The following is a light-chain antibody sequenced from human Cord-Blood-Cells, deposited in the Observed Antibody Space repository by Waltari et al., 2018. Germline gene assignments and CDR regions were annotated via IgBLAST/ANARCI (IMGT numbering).Light chain of an antibody. V-gene: IGLV2-8*01. CDR2: EVS. Sequence: QSALTQPPSASGYHGQSVTISCTGTSIDVVGYKYVSWYQQHPGKAPKLMIYEVSKRPSGVPDRFSGSSSGNTASLTVAGLQAEDEADYYCSSYAGSNNLNVVFGGGTKLTVL. CDR1: SIDVVGYKY. CDR3: SSYAGSNNLNVV. J-gene: IGLJ2*01.